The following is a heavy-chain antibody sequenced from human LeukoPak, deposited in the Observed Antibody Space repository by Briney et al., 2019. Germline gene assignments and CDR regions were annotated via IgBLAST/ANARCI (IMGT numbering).Heavy chain of an antibody. Sequence: PSETLSLTCTVSGGSISSYYWSWIRQPPGKGLEWIGEINHSGSTNYNPSLKSRVTISVDTSKNQFSLKLSSVTAADTAVYYCARGRIAARYFDYWGQGTLVTVSS. CDR1: GGSISSYY. CDR3: ARGRIAARYFDY. D-gene: IGHD6-6*01. CDR2: INHSGST. V-gene: IGHV4-34*01. J-gene: IGHJ4*02.